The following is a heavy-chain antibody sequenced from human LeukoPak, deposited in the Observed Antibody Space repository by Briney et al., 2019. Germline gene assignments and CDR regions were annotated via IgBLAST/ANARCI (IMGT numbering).Heavy chain of an antibody. D-gene: IGHD3-22*01. CDR1: GGSFSGYY. J-gene: IGHJ4*02. V-gene: IGHV4-34*01. CDR3: ARGEVGGYYYDSSGYSPFDY. CDR2: IYYSGST. Sequence: SETLSLTCAVYGGSFSGYYWSWIRQPPGKGLEWIGSIYYSGSTYYNPSLKSRVTISVDTSKNQFSLKLSSVTAADTAVYYCARGEVGGYYYDSSGYSPFDYWGQGTLVTVSS.